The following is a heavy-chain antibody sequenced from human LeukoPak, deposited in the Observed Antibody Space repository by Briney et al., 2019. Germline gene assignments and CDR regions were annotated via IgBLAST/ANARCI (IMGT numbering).Heavy chain of an antibody. J-gene: IGHJ4*01. CDR1: GNTLRELP. D-gene: IGHD3-3*01. V-gene: IGHV1-24*01. Sequence: ASVKVSCKLSGNTLRELPIQWVRQAGGKGLEWMAGFDPENAEIVYAQKFQGRVTMTEDTSTNTAYMELTSLTSDDTALYYCATRGSDFWSDFDYWGHGTQVTVSS. CDR2: FDPENAEI. CDR3: ATRGSDFWSDFDY.